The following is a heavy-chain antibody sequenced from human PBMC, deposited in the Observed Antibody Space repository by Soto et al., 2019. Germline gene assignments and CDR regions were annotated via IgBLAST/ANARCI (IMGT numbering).Heavy chain of an antibody. V-gene: IGHV2-5*02. Sequence: QITLKESGPTLVTPTQPLTLTCSFSGFSLTSRPMGVGWIRQPPGKALEWLAVIYWDDDKRYSPALRSRLTITKDTSKKQVVLTVTNMDPVDTATYYCAHRLGGYTWNDGYLDYWGQGILVTVSS. CDR3: AHRLGGYTWNDGYLDY. CDR1: GFSLTSRPMG. CDR2: IYWDDDK. D-gene: IGHD1-20*01. J-gene: IGHJ4*02.